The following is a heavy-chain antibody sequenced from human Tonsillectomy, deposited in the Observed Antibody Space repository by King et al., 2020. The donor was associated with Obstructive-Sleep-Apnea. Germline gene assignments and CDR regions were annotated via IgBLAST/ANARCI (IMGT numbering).Heavy chain of an antibody. J-gene: IGHJ6*02. CDR3: ARASGTVTTEYYYYGMDV. CDR2: INSDGSST. V-gene: IGHV3-74*01. CDR1: GFTFSSYW. Sequence: VQLVESGGGLVQPGGSLRLSCAASGFTFSSYWMHWVRHAPGKGLVWVSRINSDGSSTRYADSVKGRFTISRENAKNTLYLQMNSLRAEDTAVYYCARASGTVTTEYYYYGMDVWGPGTTVTVSS. D-gene: IGHD4-17*01.